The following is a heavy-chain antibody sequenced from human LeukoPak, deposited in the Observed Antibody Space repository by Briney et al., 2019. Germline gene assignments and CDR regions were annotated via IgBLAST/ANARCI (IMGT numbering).Heavy chain of an antibody. Sequence: SATLTLTCTASGGSISSYYWSWIRQPPGKGLEWIGHISYSESTNHNPSLNSRVTTSVDTSKNQFSLKLSSVTAADTAVYYCARQRGTGGFFNWFDPWGQGTLVTVSS. CDR1: GGSISSYY. J-gene: IGHJ5*02. V-gene: IGHV4-59*08. CDR3: ARQRGTGGFFNWFDP. D-gene: IGHD7-27*01. CDR2: ISYSEST.